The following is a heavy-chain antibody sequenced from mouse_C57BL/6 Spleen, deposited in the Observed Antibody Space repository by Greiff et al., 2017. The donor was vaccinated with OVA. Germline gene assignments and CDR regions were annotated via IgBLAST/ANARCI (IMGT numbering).Heavy chain of an antibody. Sequence: QVQLQQSGAELARPGASVKMSCKASGYTFTSYTMHWVKQRPGQGLEWIGYIYPSSGYTKYNQKFKDKATLTADKSSSTAYMQLSSLTSEDSAVYYCARRVSSEVYYAMDYWGQGTSVTVS. CDR1: GYTFTSYT. CDR2: IYPSSGYT. D-gene: IGHD3-2*02. J-gene: IGHJ4*01. V-gene: IGHV1-4*01. CDR3: ARRVSSEVYYAMDY.